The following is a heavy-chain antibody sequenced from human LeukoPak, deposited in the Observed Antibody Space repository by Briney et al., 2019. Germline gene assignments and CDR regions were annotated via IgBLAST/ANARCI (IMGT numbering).Heavy chain of an antibody. CDR3: ARDLSGVTGYTYGRGIDY. CDR1: GFTFSTYA. V-gene: IGHV3-23*01. Sequence: GGSLRLSCAASGFTFSTYAMTWVRQAPGKGLEWVSGISGTDGKTSYADSVKGRFTISRDNAKTSLYLQMNSLRAEDTAVYYCARDLSGVTGYTYGRGIDYWGQGTLVTVSS. J-gene: IGHJ4*02. CDR2: ISGTDGKT. D-gene: IGHD5-18*01.